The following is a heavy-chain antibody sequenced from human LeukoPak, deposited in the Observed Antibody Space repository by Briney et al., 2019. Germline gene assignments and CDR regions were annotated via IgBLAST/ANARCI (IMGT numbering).Heavy chain of an antibody. CDR1: GYSFTSYW. J-gene: IGHJ5*02. D-gene: IGHD2-2*01. CDR2: IYPGDSDT. Sequence: GESLKISCKGSGYSFTSYWIGWVRQMPGKGLEWMGIIYPGDSDTRYSPSFQGQVTISADKSISTAYLQWSSLKASDTAMYYCARVVVVPAAAYRWFDPWGQGTLVTVSS. V-gene: IGHV5-51*01. CDR3: ARVVVVPAAAYRWFDP.